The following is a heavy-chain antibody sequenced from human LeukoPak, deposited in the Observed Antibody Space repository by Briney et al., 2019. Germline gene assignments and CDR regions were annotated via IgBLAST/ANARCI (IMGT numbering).Heavy chain of an antibody. D-gene: IGHD2-2*01. CDR3: ARPSSRALYYFDS. CDR2: ISSSGGNT. CDR1: GDTFNTDD. J-gene: IGHJ4*02. Sequence: GGPLRLSCAGSGDTFNTDDMQGGGQAPGKGVEVGAYISSSGGNTDYANSVKGRLTIYRDDYKKTLYLQMGRLRREDRAVYYCARPSSRALYYFDSWGQGTLVTVSS. V-gene: IGHV3-64*01.